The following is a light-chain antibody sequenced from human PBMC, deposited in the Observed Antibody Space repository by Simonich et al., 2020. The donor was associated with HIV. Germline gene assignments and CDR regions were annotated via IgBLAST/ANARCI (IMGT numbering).Light chain of an antibody. V-gene: IGKV4-1*01. CDR3: QQYYSTPTWT. J-gene: IGKJ1*01. Sequence: DFVMTQSPDSLAVSLGERATINCKSSQSVLYNSNNKNYIAWYQQKPGQPPKLLIYWASTRESGVPDRFSGSGSGTDFTLTISSLQAEDVAVYYCQQYYSTPTWTFGQGTKVEIK. CDR1: QSVLYNSNNKNY. CDR2: WAS.